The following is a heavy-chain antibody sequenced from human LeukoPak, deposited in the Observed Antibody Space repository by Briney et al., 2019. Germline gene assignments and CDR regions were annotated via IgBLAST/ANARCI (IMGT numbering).Heavy chain of an antibody. J-gene: IGHJ4*02. V-gene: IGHV4-59*01. CDR3: ARGLNWNDMKGYYFDY. CDR2: IYYSGST. CDR1: GGSICSYY. D-gene: IGHD1-1*01. Sequence: SETLSLTCTVSGGSICSYYWSWIRQPPGKGLEWIGYIYYSGSTNYNPSLKSRVTISVDTSKNQFSLKLSSVTAADTAVYYCARGLNWNDMKGYYFDYWGQGTLVTVSS.